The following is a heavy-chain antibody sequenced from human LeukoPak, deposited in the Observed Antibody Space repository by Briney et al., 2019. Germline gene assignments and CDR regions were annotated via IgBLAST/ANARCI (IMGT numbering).Heavy chain of an antibody. CDR2: IYSGGST. V-gene: IGHV3-53*04. D-gene: IGHD3-22*01. J-gene: IGHJ5*02. CDR3: ARDYAAGYYDSSGYDGLWFDP. Sequence: GGSLRLSCAASGFTVSSNYMSWVRQAPGKGLEWVSVIYSGGSTYYADSVKGRFTISRHNSKNTLYLQMNSLRAEDTAVYYCARDYAAGYYDSSGYDGLWFDPWGQGTLVTVSS. CDR1: GFTVSSNY.